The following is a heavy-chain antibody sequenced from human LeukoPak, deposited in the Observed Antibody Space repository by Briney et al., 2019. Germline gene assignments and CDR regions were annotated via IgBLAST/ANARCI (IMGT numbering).Heavy chain of an antibody. D-gene: IGHD6-13*01. CDR2: ISWNSGSI. Sequence: GGPLRLSCAASGFTFDDYAMHWVRQAPGKGLEWVSGISWNSGSIGYADSVKGRLTISRDNAKNSLYLQMNSLRPEDTALYYCAKDIGQGQQLGAFDYWGQGTLVTVSS. V-gene: IGHV3-9*01. CDR1: GFTFDDYA. J-gene: IGHJ4*02. CDR3: AKDIGQGQQLGAFDY.